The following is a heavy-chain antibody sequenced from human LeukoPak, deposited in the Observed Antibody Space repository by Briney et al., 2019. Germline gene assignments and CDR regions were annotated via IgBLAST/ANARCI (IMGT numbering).Heavy chain of an antibody. V-gene: IGHV1-2*02. CDR3: AREDGLRGNWFDP. D-gene: IGHD3-10*01. J-gene: IGHJ5*02. Sequence: GASVKVSCKASGYTFTGYYMHWVRQAPGQGLEWMGWINPNSGGTNYAQKFQGRVTMTRDTSISTAYMELSRLRSDGTAVYYCAREDGLRGNWFDPWGQGTLVTVSS. CDR2: INPNSGGT. CDR1: GYTFTGYY.